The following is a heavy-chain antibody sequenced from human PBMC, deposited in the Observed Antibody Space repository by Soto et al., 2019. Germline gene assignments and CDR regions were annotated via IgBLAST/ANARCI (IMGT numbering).Heavy chain of an antibody. Sequence: GGSLRLSCAASGFTFSSYAMHWVRQAPGKGLEWVAVISYDGRNKDYADSVKGRFTISRDDSKNTLYLQMNSLRAEDTAVYYCVRCWGTGDGSNLGYNWFYPWGQGTLVTVSS. D-gene: IGHD1-1*01. V-gene: IGHV3-30*04. J-gene: IGHJ5*02. CDR1: GFTFSSYA. CDR3: VRCWGTGDGSNLGYNWFYP. CDR2: ISYDGRNK.